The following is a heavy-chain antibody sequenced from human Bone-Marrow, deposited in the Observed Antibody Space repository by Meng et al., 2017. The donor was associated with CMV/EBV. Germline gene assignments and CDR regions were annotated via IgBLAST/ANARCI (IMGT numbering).Heavy chain of an antibody. CDR1: GFTFDDYA. V-gene: IGHV3-9*01. Sequence: GGSLRLSCAASGFTFDDYAMHWVRQAPGKGLEWVSGISWNSGSIGYADSVKGRFTISRDNAKNSLYLQMNSLRAEDTAVYYCARDLAVAGSDYYYYYGMDVWGQGTTVTVSS. CDR3: ARDLAVAGSDYYYYYGMDV. D-gene: IGHD6-19*01. CDR2: ISWNSGSI. J-gene: IGHJ6*02.